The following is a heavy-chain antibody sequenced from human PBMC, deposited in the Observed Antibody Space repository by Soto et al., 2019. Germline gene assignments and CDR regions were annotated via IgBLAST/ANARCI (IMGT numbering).Heavy chain of an antibody. CDR2: IIPIFGIA. Sequence: SVKVSCKAAGGTYSSYPISWVRQAPGQGLDWMGGIIPIFGIAYYPQKFQARVTITADKSTSTAYMELSGLRSGHTPRYYCLSRGWVVVTSTFGDGFDIWGQGTMVTVSS. CDR1: GGTYSSYP. CDR3: LSRGWVVVTSTFGDGFDI. J-gene: IGHJ3*02. V-gene: IGHV1-69*10. D-gene: IGHD3-22*01.